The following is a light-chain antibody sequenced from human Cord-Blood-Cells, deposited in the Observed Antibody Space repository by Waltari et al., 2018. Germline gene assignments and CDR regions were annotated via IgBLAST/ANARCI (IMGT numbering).Light chain of an antibody. CDR3: SSYTSSSTLV. CDR2: DVS. J-gene: IGLJ3*02. V-gene: IGLV2-14*01. CDR1: SSDVGGYNY. Sequence: QSALIQPASVSGSPGQSIPISCTGTSSDVGGYNYVPRYQQPPGKPPKLMIYDVSKRPSGVSKRFSGSKSGNTASLTISGLQAEDEADYYCSSYTSSSTLVFGGGTKLTVL.